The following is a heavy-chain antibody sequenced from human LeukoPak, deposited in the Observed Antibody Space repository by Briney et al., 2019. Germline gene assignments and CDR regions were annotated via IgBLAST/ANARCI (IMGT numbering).Heavy chain of an antibody. Sequence: PSETLSLTCTVSGGSISSGGYYWSWIRQPPGKGLEWIGYIYHSGSTYYNPSLKSRVTISVDRSKNQFSLKLSSVTAADTAVYYCARSFWSSIDYWGQGTLVTVSS. V-gene: IGHV4-30-2*01. CDR3: ARSFWSSIDY. CDR1: GGSISSGGYY. D-gene: IGHD3-3*01. J-gene: IGHJ4*02. CDR2: IYHSGST.